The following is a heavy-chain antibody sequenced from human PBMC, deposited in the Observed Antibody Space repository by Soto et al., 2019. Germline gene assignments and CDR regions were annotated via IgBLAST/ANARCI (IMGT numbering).Heavy chain of an antibody. CDR1: GFTFSSYA. Sequence: EVQLLESGGGLVQPGGSLRLSCAASGFTFSSYAMSWVRQAPGKGLEWGSAISGSGGSTSYADSVKGRFTTSRDNSKHAMHLQMSSLEAEDTAVYYSAKTPQKDYDMLTGYYNGDFDIWGHGKMVTVSS. J-gene: IGHJ3*02. V-gene: IGHV3-23*01. D-gene: IGHD3-9*01. CDR2: ISGSGGST. CDR3: AKTPQKDYDMLTGYYNGDFDI.